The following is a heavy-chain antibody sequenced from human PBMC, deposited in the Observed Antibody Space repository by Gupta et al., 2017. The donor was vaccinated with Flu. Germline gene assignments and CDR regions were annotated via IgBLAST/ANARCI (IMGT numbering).Heavy chain of an antibody. Sequence: EVQLVQSGAEVKKPGESLKISCKGSGYSFTTYWIGWVRQLPGKGLEYMGVVYPGDSNTKYSPSFEGQVTISADKSIATAYLQWRSLKASDTAIYYCARVEGYSYGPRYGMDVWGQGTTVTVSS. J-gene: IGHJ6*02. V-gene: IGHV5-51*03. CDR1: GYSFTTYW. D-gene: IGHD5-18*01. CDR3: ARVEGYSYGPRYGMDV. CDR2: VYPGDSNT.